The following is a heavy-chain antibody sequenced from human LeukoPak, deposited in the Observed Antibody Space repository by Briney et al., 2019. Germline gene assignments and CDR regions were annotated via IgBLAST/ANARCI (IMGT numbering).Heavy chain of an antibody. D-gene: IGHD3-10*01. Sequence: GGSLRLSCAASGFSISNDWMSWVRQAPGKGLEWVGRVKSRGAGETTDYAAPVKGRFTISRDDSKNTLYLQMNSLKTEDTAVYYCTLIQGWGSGSYYLDYWGQGTLVTVSS. V-gene: IGHV3-15*01. J-gene: IGHJ4*02. CDR1: GFSISNDW. CDR3: TLIQGWGSGSYYLDY. CDR2: VKSRGAGETT.